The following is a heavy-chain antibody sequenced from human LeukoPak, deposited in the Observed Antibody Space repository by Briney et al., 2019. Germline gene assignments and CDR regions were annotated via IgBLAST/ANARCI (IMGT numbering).Heavy chain of an antibody. V-gene: IGHV3-23*01. D-gene: IGHD3-10*01. CDR3: AKEIQFGELYYYYYGMDV. CDR2: ISGSGGST. Sequence: GGSLRLSCAASGFIFSSYAMSWVRQAPGKGLEWVSAISGSGGSTYYADSVKGRFTISRDNSKNTLYLQMNSLRAEDTAVYYCAKEIQFGELYYYYYGMDVWGKGTTVTVSS. J-gene: IGHJ6*04. CDR1: GFIFSSYA.